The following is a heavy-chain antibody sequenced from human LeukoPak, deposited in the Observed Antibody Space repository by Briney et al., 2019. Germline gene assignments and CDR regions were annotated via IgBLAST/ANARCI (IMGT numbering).Heavy chain of an antibody. J-gene: IGHJ3*02. V-gene: IGHV3-48*03. Sequence: GGSWRLSCAASRFTFSSYEMNWVGQAPGKGLEWVSYISGSGIKHYADSVKGRFTISRDNAKNSLYLQMNSLRVEDTAVYYCAREDTGVAFDIWGQGTTVTV. CDR2: ISGSGIK. D-gene: IGHD2-8*01. CDR1: RFTFSSYE. CDR3: AREDTGVAFDI.